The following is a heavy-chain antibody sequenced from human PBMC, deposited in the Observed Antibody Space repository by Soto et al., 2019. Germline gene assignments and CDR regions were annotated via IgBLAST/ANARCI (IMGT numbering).Heavy chain of an antibody. CDR3: AKDYETHYYGSGSPDS. V-gene: IGHV3-30*18. J-gene: IGHJ4*02. D-gene: IGHD3-10*01. CDR2: VSSDGNTK. CDR1: GFTFSNYG. Sequence: QVKLVESGGGVVQPGRSLTLSCAASGFTFSNYGMHWVRQPPAGGLEWVAVVSSDGNTKFYIDSVKGRFTVSRDNSQNTMSLHMSRLRDEDTGVYYCAKDYETHYYGSGSPDSWGQGTLVTVSS.